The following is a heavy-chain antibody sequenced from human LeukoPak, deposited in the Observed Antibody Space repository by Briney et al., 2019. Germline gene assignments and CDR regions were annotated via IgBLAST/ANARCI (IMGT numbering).Heavy chain of an antibody. CDR2: IWSDGSNK. Sequence: PGGSLRLSCAASGFTFSYYGIHWVRQAPGKGLEWVAVIWSDGSNKYYADSVKGRFTISRDNSKKTLYLQMNSLRVEDTAVYYCVRASGSFDYWGQGTLVTVSS. V-gene: IGHV3-33*01. CDR3: VRASGSFDY. CDR1: GFTFSYYG. D-gene: IGHD3-10*01. J-gene: IGHJ4*02.